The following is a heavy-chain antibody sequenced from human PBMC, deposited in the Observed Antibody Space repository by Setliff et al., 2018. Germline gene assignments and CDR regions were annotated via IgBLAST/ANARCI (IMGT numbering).Heavy chain of an antibody. D-gene: IGHD3-22*01. V-gene: IGHV1-69*05. J-gene: IGHJ3*02. Sequence: SVKVSCKASGYTFTSYAISWVRQAPGQGLEWMGGIIPIFGTANYAQKFQGRVTITTDESTCTAYMELSSLRSEDTAVYYCASRKYYYDSSGYYYGDAFDIWGQGTMVTVSS. CDR3: ASRKYYYDSSGYYYGDAFDI. CDR1: GYTFTSYA. CDR2: IIPIFGTA.